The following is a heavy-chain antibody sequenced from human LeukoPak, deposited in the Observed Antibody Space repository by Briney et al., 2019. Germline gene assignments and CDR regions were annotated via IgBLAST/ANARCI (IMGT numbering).Heavy chain of an antibody. Sequence: PGGSLRLSCAASGFTVSSNYMSWVRQAPGKGLEWVSVIYSSGMTYYADSVKGRFTISRDNSKNTLYLHMNSLRAEDTAVYYCARDLYGVSHDYWGQGTLVIVSS. J-gene: IGHJ4*02. CDR3: ARDLYGVSHDY. CDR2: IYSSGMT. CDR1: GFTVSSNY. D-gene: IGHD4-17*01. V-gene: IGHV3-53*01.